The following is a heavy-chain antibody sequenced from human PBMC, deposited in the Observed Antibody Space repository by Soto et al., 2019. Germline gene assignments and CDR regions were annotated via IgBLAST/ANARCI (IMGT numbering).Heavy chain of an antibody. V-gene: IGHV5-51*01. CDR2: IYPSDSDT. CDR1: GYNFAGYW. D-gene: IGHD3-3*01. J-gene: IGHJ4*02. Sequence: LGESLKISCKGSGYNFAGYWIAWVRQMPGKGLELMGIIYPSDSDTRYRPSFQGQVIISADKSISSAYLQWSSLRASDTAMYYCARGGVSTRTLDYWGQGTPVTVSS. CDR3: ARGGVSTRTLDY.